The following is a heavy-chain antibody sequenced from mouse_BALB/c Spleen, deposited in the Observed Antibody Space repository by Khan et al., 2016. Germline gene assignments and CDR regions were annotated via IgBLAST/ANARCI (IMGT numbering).Heavy chain of an antibody. CDR2: ISYSGST. V-gene: IGHV3-2*02. D-gene: IGHD1-1*01. J-gene: IGHJ3*01. CDR1: GYSITSDYA. Sequence: VQLQQSGPSLVKPSQSLSLTCTVTGYSITSDYAWNWIRQFPGNKLEWMGYISYSGSTSYNPSLKSRISITRDTSKNQFFLQLNSVTTEDTATYYCARPVYSAWFAYWGQGTLVTVSA. CDR3: ARPVYSAWFAY.